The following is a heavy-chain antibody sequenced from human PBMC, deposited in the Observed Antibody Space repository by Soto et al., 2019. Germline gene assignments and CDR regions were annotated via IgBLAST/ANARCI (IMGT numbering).Heavy chain of an antibody. D-gene: IGHD4-4*01. CDR3: ASFHDYSNNRIDY. Sequence: SETLSLTCAVYGGSFSGYYWSWIRQPPGKGLEWIGEINHSGSTNYNPSLKSRVTISVDTSKNQFSLKLSSVTAADTAVYYCASFHDYSNNRIDYWGRGTLVTVSS. CDR2: INHSGST. CDR1: GGSFSGYY. J-gene: IGHJ4*02. V-gene: IGHV4-34*01.